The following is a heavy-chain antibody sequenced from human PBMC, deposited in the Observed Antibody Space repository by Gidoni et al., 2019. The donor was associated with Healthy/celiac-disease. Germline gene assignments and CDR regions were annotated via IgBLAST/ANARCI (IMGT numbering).Heavy chain of an antibody. V-gene: IGHV3-9*01. J-gene: IGHJ4*02. CDR2: ISWNRGSI. Sequence: EVQLVESGGGLVQPGRSLIFSGESSGFPFDDYDMHWFRQAPVTGLEWVSGISWNRGSIGYADSVKGRFNISRDNAKNSLYLQMNSLRAEDKALYYCAKDRASGWAVADHYYFDYWGQGTLVTVSS. D-gene: IGHD6-19*01. CDR3: AKDRASGWAVADHYYFDY. CDR1: GFPFDDYD.